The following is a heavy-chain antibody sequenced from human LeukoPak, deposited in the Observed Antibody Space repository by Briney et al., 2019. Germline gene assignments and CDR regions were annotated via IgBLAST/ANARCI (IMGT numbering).Heavy chain of an antibody. V-gene: IGHV4-34*01. CDR3: AMKKALRYFQH. CDR2: INHSGST. CDR1: GGSFSGYY. J-gene: IGHJ1*01. D-gene: IGHD3-16*01. Sequence: SETLSLTCAVYGGSFSGYYWSWIRQPPGKGLEWIGEINHSGSTNYNPSLKSRVTISADTSKNQFSLKLSSVTAADTAVYYCAMKKALRYFQHWGQGTLVTVSS.